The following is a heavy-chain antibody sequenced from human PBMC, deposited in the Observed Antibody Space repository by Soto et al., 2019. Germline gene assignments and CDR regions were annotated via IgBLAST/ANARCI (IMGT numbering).Heavy chain of an antibody. CDR1: GCSVSIGSYY. Sequence: SETLSLTCTVSGCSVSIGSYYWSWILQPPGKGLEWIGYIYYSGSTNYNPSLKSRVIISVDTSKNQFSLKLSSVTAADTAVYYCARVSSGWYYFDSWGQGTLVTVSS. V-gene: IGHV4-61*01. D-gene: IGHD6-19*01. J-gene: IGHJ4*02. CDR2: IYYSGST. CDR3: ARVSSGWYYFDS.